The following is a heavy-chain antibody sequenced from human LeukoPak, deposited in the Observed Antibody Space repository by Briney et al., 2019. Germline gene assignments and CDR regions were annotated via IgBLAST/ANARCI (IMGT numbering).Heavy chain of an antibody. CDR2: IFYSGST. CDR3: ARGSSWPSYYYYGMDV. Sequence: KTSETLSLTCTFSGDSMTNYYWNWIRQPPGKGLEWIGYIFYSGSTNYNPSLKSRVTISVDTSKNQFSLKLSSVTAADTAVYYCARGSSWPSYYYYGMDVWGQGTTVTVSS. CDR1: GDSMTNYY. J-gene: IGHJ6*02. V-gene: IGHV4-59*01. D-gene: IGHD6-13*01.